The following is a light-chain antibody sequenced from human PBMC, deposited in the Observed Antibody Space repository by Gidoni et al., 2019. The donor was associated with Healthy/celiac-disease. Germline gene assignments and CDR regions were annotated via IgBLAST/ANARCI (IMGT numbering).Light chain of an antibody. CDR2: KAS. CDR1: QSISSW. CDR3: QQYNSYSWT. Sequence: DIQMTQYPSTLSASVGDRVTITCRASQSISSWLAWYQQKPGKAPKLLIYKASSLESGVPSRFSGSGSGTEFTLTISSLQPDDFATYYCQQYNSYSWTFCQGTKVEIK. J-gene: IGKJ1*01. V-gene: IGKV1-5*03.